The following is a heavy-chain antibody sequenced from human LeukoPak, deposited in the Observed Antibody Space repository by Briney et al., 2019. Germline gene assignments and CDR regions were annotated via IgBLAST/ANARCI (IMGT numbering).Heavy chain of an antibody. J-gene: IGHJ4*02. V-gene: IGHV3-21*01. CDR1: GFTFSSYT. CDR3: ARDIGGGDY. Sequence: PGGSLRLSCAASGFTFSSYTMNWVRQAPGKGLEWVSSISSSRSYIYNADSVKGRFTISRDNAKNSLYLQMNSLRAEDTAVYYCARDIGGGDYWGQGTLVTVSS. CDR2: ISSSRSYI. D-gene: IGHD3-10*01.